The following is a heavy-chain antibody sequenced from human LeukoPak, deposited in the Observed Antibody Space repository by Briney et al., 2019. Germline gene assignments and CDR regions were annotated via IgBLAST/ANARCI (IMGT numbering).Heavy chain of an antibody. CDR1: GGSISSYY. D-gene: IGHD6-13*01. Sequence: PSETLSLTCTVSGGSISSYYWSWIRQPPGKGLEWIGYIYYSGSTNYNPSLKSRVTISVDTSKNQFSLKLSSVTAADTAVYYCARGPGAAGPFDYWGQGTLVTVSS. CDR2: IYYSGST. V-gene: IGHV4-59*01. J-gene: IGHJ4*02. CDR3: ARGPGAAGPFDY.